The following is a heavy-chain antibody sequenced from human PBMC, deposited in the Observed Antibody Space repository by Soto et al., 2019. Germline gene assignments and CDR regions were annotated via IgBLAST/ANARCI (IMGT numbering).Heavy chain of an antibody. J-gene: IGHJ4*02. CDR3: ARDYGSFLLSVDF. CDR2: INPGNGNT. V-gene: IGHV1-3*01. Sequence: QVQFVQSGAEVKKPGASVKVSCKASGYNFIRYSIQWVRQAPGQGLEWMGWINPGNGNTQYSQKFQGRVTITRDTSATTTYMELSSLRSEDTATYYCARDYGSFLLSVDFWGPGTLVTVSS. CDR1: GYNFIRYS. D-gene: IGHD3-10*01.